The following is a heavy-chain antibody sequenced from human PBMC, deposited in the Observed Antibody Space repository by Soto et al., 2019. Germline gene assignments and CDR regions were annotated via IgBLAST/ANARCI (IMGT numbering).Heavy chain of an antibody. Sequence: EVQLVESGGGLVQPGGSLRLSCAASGFTFSTNEMDWVRQAPGKGLEWVSYISGSADSIHYADSVKGRFTISRDNAKNSLYLQMNSLRVEDTAIYYCATRSGWFVHWGQGTLVTVSS. D-gene: IGHD6-19*01. J-gene: IGHJ5*02. CDR3: ATRSGWFVH. CDR1: GFTFSTNE. V-gene: IGHV3-48*03. CDR2: ISGSADSI.